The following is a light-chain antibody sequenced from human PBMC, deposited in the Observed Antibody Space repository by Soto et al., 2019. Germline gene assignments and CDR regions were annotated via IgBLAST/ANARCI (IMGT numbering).Light chain of an antibody. CDR3: AAWDDSLHGYV. V-gene: IGLV1-44*01. CDR2: TNS. Sequence: QSVLTQPPSASGTPGQRLTIACSGTSSNIGSNFVNWYRQLPGTAPKLLVHTNSQRPSGVPDRFSGSKSGTSASLAISGLQSDDEADYFCAAWDDSLHGYVFATGTKVTVL. J-gene: IGLJ1*01. CDR1: SSNIGSNF.